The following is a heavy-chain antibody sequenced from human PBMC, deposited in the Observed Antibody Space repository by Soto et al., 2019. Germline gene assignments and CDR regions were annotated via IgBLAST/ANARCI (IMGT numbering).Heavy chain of an antibody. J-gene: IGHJ4*02. D-gene: IGHD2-15*01. CDR1: GFTFSSYA. CDR3: AEAGGWELPSRFDY. Sequence: EVQLLESGGGLVQPGGSLRLSCAASGFTFSSYAMTWVRQAPGKGLEWVSVIVGSGGSTYYADFVKGRFTISGDNFKNPLYLEMKRLGAEGTAGIYCAEAGGWELPSRFDYWGQGTLVTVSS. V-gene: IGHV3-23*01. CDR2: IVGSGGST.